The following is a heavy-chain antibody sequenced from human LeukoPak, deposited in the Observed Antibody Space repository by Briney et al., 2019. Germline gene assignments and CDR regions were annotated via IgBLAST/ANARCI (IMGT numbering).Heavy chain of an antibody. CDR3: ARFSVGGTYYPNY. CDR1: GYSFPSYW. V-gene: IGHV5-51*01. Sequence: GESLKISCKVSGYSFPSYWIGWVRQMPGKGLEWVGIIYPADSDTKYSPSFQGHVSISVDNSITTAYLQWSSLKASDTAMYYCARFSVGGTYYPNYWGQGTLVSVSS. CDR2: IYPADSDT. D-gene: IGHD1-26*01. J-gene: IGHJ4*02.